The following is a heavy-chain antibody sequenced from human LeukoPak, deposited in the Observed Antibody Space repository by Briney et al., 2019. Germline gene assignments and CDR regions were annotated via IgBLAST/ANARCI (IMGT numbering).Heavy chain of an antibody. V-gene: IGHV3-48*03. CDR3: ARGTHITLVRGALDY. D-gene: IGHD3-10*01. Sequence: PGGSLRLSCAASGFTFSDYEMNWVRQAPGKGLEWVSYINSRGSNTYYTDSVKGRFTISRDNAKNSLYLQMNSLRAEDTAVYYCARGTHITLVRGALDYWGRGTLVTVS. J-gene: IGHJ4*02. CDR2: INSRGSNT. CDR1: GFTFSDYE.